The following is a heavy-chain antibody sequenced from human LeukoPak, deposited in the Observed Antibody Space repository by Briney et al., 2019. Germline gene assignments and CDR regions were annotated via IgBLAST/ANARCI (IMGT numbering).Heavy chain of an antibody. J-gene: IGHJ4*02. V-gene: IGHV1-46*01. Sequence: ASVTVSCKASGYTFTNNYLHWVRQAPGQGLEWMGMIYPRDGSTSYAQNFQGRVTVTRDTSTTTVHMELRGLRSEDTAVYYCARDQEGFDYWGQGTVVTVSS. CDR1: GYTFTNNY. CDR2: IYPRDGST. CDR3: ARDQEGFDY.